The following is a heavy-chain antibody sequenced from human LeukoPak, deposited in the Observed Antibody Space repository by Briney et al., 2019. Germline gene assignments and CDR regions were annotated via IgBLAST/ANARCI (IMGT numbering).Heavy chain of an antibody. CDR2: ISGSGGST. Sequence: GGSLRLSCAASGFAFSSYAMSWVRQAPGKGLEWVSAISGSGGSTYYADSVKGRFTISRDNSKNTLYLQMNSLRAEDTAVYYCAKMVRGVHYYFDYWGQGTLVTVSS. CDR1: GFAFSSYA. D-gene: IGHD3-10*01. J-gene: IGHJ4*02. CDR3: AKMVRGVHYYFDY. V-gene: IGHV3-23*01.